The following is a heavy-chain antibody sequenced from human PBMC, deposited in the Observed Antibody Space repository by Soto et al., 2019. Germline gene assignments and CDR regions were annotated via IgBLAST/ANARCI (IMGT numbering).Heavy chain of an antibody. Sequence: GGSLRLSCAVSGFTFSRYGMNWLRQAPGKGLEWVASISSSTSYVYYADSVKGRFSTSRDNAKNILYLEMYALRSEDTAIYYCARDPSEGRVGNWFESWGQGTLVTVSS. CDR1: GFTFSRYG. CDR3: ARDPSEGRVGNWFES. J-gene: IGHJ5*01. CDR2: ISSSTSYV. V-gene: IGHV3-21*06.